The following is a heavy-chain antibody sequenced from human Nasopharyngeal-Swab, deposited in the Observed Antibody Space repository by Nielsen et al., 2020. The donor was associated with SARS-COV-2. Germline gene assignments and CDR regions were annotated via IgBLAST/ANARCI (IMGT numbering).Heavy chain of an antibody. J-gene: IGHJ4*02. CDR1: GFTFSSYT. D-gene: IGHD6-19*01. CDR2: IRSTGSSI. Sequence: GESLKISCAGSGFTFSSYTMNWVRQAPGKGLEWVSSIRSTGSSIYYADSVKGRFTISRDNAKNSLYLQMNSLRAEDTAVYYCARGRFSSAWADYWGQGTLVIVSS. V-gene: IGHV3-21*01. CDR3: ARGRFSSAWADY.